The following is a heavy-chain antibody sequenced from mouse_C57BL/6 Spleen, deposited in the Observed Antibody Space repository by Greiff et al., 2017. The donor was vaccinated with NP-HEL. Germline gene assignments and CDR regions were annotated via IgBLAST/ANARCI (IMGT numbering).Heavy chain of an antibody. J-gene: IGHJ3*01. V-gene: IGHV1-80*01. Sequence: VKLMESGAELVKPGASVKISCKASGYAFSSYWMNWVKQRPGKGLEWIGQIYPGDGDTNYNGKFKGKATLTADKSSSTAYMQLSSLTSEDSAVYFCASGADGYYWFAYWGQGTLVTVSA. CDR3: ASGADGYYWFAY. D-gene: IGHD2-3*01. CDR2: IYPGDGDT. CDR1: GYAFSSYW.